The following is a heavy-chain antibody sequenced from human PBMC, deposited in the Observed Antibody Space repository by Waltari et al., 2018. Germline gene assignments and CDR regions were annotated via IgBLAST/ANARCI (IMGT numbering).Heavy chain of an antibody. Sequence: QVQLLESGGGLVKPGGSLRLSRAASGFSFSDFYMTWIRQAPGKGVEWVSYISSSGSPIYYADSVEGRFTISRDNAKNSLYLQMNNLRPEDTAVYFCARDFRRLAVTNFDHWGQGTLVTVSP. CDR2: ISSSGSPI. V-gene: IGHV3-11*01. CDR1: GFSFSDFY. D-gene: IGHD3-9*01. J-gene: IGHJ4*02. CDR3: ARDFRRLAVTNFDH.